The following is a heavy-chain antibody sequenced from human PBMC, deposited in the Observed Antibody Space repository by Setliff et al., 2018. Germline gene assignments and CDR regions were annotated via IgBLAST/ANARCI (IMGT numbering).Heavy chain of an antibody. CDR1: GFTFSSYT. V-gene: IGHV3-21*01. CDR2: IISSGSHI. CDR3: TRDYGFCSGGSCSYYGMDV. J-gene: IGHJ6*02. Sequence: PGGSLRLSCAGSGFTFSSYTMNWARQAPGKGLEWVSSIISSGSHIYYADSVKGRFTSSRDNAKNSLYLQMNSLRADDTAVYYCTRDYGFCSGGSCSYYGMDVWGQGTTVTVS. D-gene: IGHD2-15*01.